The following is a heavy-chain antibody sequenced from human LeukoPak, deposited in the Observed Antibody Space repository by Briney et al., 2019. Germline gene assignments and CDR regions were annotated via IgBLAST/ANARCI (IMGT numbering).Heavy chain of an antibody. V-gene: IGHV3-33*01. D-gene: IGHD4-17*01. CDR1: GFTFSSYG. Sequence: PGGSLRLSCAASGFTFSSYGMHWVRQAPGKGLEWVAVIWYDGSNKYYADSVKGRFTISRDNSKNTLYLQMNSLRAEDTAVYYCARDLSTVTPPDYWGQGTLVTVSS. J-gene: IGHJ4*02. CDR2: IWYDGSNK. CDR3: ARDLSTVTPPDY.